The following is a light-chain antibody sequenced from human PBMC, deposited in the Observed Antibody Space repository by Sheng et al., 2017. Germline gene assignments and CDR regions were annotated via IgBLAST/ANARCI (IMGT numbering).Light chain of an antibody. CDR1: NSNFGDFLL. V-gene: IGLV2-14*03. J-gene: IGLJ2*01. CDR2: DVT. Sequence: QSALTQPASVSGSPGQSITISCAGVNSNFGDFLLCLLVPTSPRRSPQLIIYDVTKRPSGVSSRFLWLQVWQHGSLTISGLQPEDEADYYCSSFTTTSTVFGGGTKLTVL. CDR3: SSFTTTSTV.